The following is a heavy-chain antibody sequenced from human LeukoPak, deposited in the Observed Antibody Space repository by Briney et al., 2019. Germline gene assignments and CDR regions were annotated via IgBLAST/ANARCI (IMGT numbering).Heavy chain of an antibody. J-gene: IGHJ3*02. CDR1: GFTFSSYA. D-gene: IGHD5-18*01. Sequence: GGSLRLSCAASGFTFSSYAMHWVRQAPGKGLEWVAVISYDGSNKYYADSVKGRFTISRDNSKNTLYLQMNSLRAEDTAVYYCARDQGYSYGYSAFDIWGQGTMVTVSS. CDR3: ARDQGYSYGYSAFDI. V-gene: IGHV3-30-3*01. CDR2: ISYDGSNK.